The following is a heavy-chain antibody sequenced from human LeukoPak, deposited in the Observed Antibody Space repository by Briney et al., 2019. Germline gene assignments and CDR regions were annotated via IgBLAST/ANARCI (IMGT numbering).Heavy chain of an antibody. CDR2: IYPGDSDT. CDR3: ARSSTFGNYYYDSSGPIDY. CDR1: GYSFTSYW. Sequence: GESLKISCKGSGYSFTSYWIGWVRQMPGKGLEWMGIIYPGDSDTRYSPSFQGQVTISADKSISTAYLQWSSLKASDTAMYYCARSSTFGNYYYDSSGPIDYWGQGTLVTVSS. D-gene: IGHD3-22*01. J-gene: IGHJ4*02. V-gene: IGHV5-51*01.